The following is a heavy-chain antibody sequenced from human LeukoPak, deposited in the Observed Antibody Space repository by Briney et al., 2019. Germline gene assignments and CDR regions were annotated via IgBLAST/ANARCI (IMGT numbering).Heavy chain of an antibody. CDR3: VRHNYGYDY. J-gene: IGHJ4*02. Sequence: GGSLRLSCAASGFTFNRYWVHWVRQVPGKGVVWVSHSHSDGNSVSYADSVKGRFTVSRDNAKNTLYLQMNRLRAEDTAVYYCVRHNYGYDYWGQGTLVTVSS. D-gene: IGHD3-10*01. CDR1: GFTFNRYW. V-gene: IGHV3-74*01. CDR2: SHSDGNSV.